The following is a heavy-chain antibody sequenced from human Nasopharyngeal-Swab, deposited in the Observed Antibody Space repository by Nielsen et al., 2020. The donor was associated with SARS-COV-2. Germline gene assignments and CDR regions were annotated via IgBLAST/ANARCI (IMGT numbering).Heavy chain of an antibody. Sequence: SETLSLTCTVSDGSISSSSYYWGWIRQPPGKGLEWIGSIYYSGSTYYNPSLKSRVTISVDTSKNQFSLKLSSVTAADTAVYYCVGSSWYGDYYYYYGMDVWGQGTTVTVS. D-gene: IGHD6-13*01. V-gene: IGHV4-39*07. CDR2: IYYSGST. J-gene: IGHJ6*02. CDR3: VGSSWYGDYYYYYGMDV. CDR1: DGSISSSSYY.